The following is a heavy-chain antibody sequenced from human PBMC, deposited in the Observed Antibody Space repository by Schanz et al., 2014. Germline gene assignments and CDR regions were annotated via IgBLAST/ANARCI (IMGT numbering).Heavy chain of an antibody. V-gene: IGHV4-34*01. CDR3: ARVGSDWNRGIYYYYGMDV. J-gene: IGHJ6*02. D-gene: IGHD1-1*01. Sequence: QVQLQQWGAGLLKPSETLSLTCAVNGGSFIGYYWSWIRQAPGKGLEWIGEINHSGSPNYNPSLRGGATKPLDPSKNQISLKLSSVTAADTAVYYCARVGSDWNRGIYYYYGMDVWGQGTTVTVSS. CDR1: GGSFIGYY. CDR2: INHSGSP.